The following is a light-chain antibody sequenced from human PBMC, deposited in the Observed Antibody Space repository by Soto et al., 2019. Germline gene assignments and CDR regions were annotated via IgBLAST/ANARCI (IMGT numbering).Light chain of an antibody. V-gene: IGKV3-20*01. Sequence: EIVLTQSPGTLSLSPGERATLSCRASQSVPNNYLAWYQQRPGQAPRLLIYGASTRAAGVPDRFSGSGSGTEFTLTINRLAPEDFAVFYCHQYDRSAIFTFGPGTTVDIK. J-gene: IGKJ3*01. CDR3: HQYDRSAIFT. CDR1: QSVPNNY. CDR2: GAS.